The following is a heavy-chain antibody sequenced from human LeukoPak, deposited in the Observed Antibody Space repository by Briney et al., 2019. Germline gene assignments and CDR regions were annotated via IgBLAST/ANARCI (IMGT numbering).Heavy chain of an antibody. D-gene: IGHD6-6*01. V-gene: IGHV3-53*01. Sequence: PGVSLRLSCAASGFTVSSNYMSWDRQAPGKGLEWVSVIYSGGSTYYADSVKGRFTISRDNSKNTLYLQMNSLRAEDTAVYYCARDGLGSSSGDYWGQGTLVTVSS. CDR3: ARDGLGSSSGDY. CDR1: GFTVSSNY. J-gene: IGHJ4*02. CDR2: IYSGGST.